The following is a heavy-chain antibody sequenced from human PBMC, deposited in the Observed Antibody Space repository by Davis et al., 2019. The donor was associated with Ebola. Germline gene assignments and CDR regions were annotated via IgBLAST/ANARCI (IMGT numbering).Heavy chain of an antibody. CDR1: GYTFTRYG. V-gene: IGHV1-18*01. J-gene: IGHJ6*02. D-gene: IGHD3-22*01. CDR3: ARGSRRDLTMIVVNYYYGMDV. CDR2: ISAYNGNT. Sequence: ASVKVSCKASGYTFTRYGISWVRQAPGQGLEWMGWISAYNGNTNYAQKLQGRVTMTTDTSTSTAYMELRSLRSDDTAVYYCARGSRRDLTMIVVNYYYGMDVWGQGTTVTVSS.